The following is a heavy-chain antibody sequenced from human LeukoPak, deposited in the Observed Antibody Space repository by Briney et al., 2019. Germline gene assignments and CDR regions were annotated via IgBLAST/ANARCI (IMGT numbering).Heavy chain of an antibody. D-gene: IGHD6-19*01. Sequence: ASVKVSCKASGYTLTSYYMHWVRQAPGQGLEWMGIINPSGGSTSYAQKFQGRVTMTRDTSTSTVYMELSSLRSEDTAVYYCIAVAANDAFDIWGQGTMVTDSS. CDR2: INPSGGST. CDR1: GYTLTSYY. J-gene: IGHJ3*02. CDR3: IAVAANDAFDI. V-gene: IGHV1-46*01.